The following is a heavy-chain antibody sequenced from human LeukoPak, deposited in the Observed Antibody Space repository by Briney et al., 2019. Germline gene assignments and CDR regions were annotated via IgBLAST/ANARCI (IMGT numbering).Heavy chain of an antibody. CDR1: GYTFTGYY. CDR2: INPNSGGT. D-gene: IGHD6-19*01. J-gene: IGHJ6*03. V-gene: IGHV1-2*02. CDR3: ARNVPYARTDEQWLAIDRDLADYYYYYYMDV. Sequence: GASVKVSCKASGYTFTGYYMHWVRQAPGQGLEWMGWINPNSGGTNYAQKFQGRVTITADESTSTAYMELSSLRSEDTAVYYCARNVPYARTDEQWLAIDRDLADYYYYYYMDVWGKGTTVTISS.